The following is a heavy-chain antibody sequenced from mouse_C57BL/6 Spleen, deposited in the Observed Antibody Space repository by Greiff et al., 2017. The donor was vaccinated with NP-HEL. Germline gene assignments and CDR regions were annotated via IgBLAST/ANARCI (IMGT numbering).Heavy chain of an antibody. CDR3: ARYTYYYGSSYDAMDY. Sequence: EVHLVESGGGLVQPGGSLSLSCAASGFTFTDYYMSWVRQPPGKALEWLGFIRNKANGYTTEYSASVKGRFTISRDNSQSIIYLQMNALRAEDSATYYCARYTYYYGSSYDAMDYWGQGTSVTVSS. CDR1: GFTFTDYY. V-gene: IGHV7-3*01. D-gene: IGHD1-1*01. J-gene: IGHJ4*01. CDR2: IRNKANGYTT.